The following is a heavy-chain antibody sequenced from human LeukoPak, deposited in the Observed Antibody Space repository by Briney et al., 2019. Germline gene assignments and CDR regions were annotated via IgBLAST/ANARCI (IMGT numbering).Heavy chain of an antibody. V-gene: IGHV4-30-4*01. CDR2: IYYSGST. J-gene: IGHJ4*02. Sequence: NPSQTLSLTCTVSGGSISSGDYYWSWIRQPPGKGLEWSGYIYYSGSTYYNPSLKSRVTISVDTSKNQFSLKLSSVTAADTAVYYCARDLYDSSGYFDYWGQGTLVSVCS. CDR1: GGSISSGDYY. CDR3: ARDLYDSSGYFDY. D-gene: IGHD3-22*01.